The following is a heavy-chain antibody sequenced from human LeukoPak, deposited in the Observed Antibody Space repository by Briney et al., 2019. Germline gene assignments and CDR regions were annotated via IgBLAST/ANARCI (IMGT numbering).Heavy chain of an antibody. V-gene: IGHV3-23*01. CDR2: ISGSGLST. J-gene: IGHJ6*04. CDR3: AELGITMIGGV. CDR1: GFIFTRYV. D-gene: IGHD3-10*02. Sequence: PGGSLRLSCGASGFIFTRYVMNWVRQSPGKGLEWVSGISGSGLSTFYADSVKGRFTISRDNAKNSLYLQMNSLRAEDTAVYYCAELGITMIGGVWGKGTTVTISS.